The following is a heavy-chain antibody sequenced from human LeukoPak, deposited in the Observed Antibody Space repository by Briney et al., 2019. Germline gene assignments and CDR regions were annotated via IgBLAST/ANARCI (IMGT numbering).Heavy chain of an antibody. D-gene: IGHD1-1*01. CDR1: GGTFSSYT. CDR2: IIPILGIA. Sequence: SSVKVSCKASGGTFSSYTISWVRQAPGQGLEWMGRIIPILGIANYAQKFQGRVTITADKSTSTAYMELSSLRSEDTAVYYCARGTASAASDAFDIWGQGTMVTVSS. CDR3: ARGTASAASDAFDI. J-gene: IGHJ3*02. V-gene: IGHV1-69*02.